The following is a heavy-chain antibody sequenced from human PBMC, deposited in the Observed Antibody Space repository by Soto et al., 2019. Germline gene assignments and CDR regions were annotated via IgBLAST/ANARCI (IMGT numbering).Heavy chain of an antibody. CDR3: ARDSPRHSSGYYWFDP. D-gene: IGHD3-22*01. CDR2: INAGNGNT. J-gene: IGHJ5*02. CDR1: GYTFTSYA. V-gene: IGHV1-3*01. Sequence: ASVKVSCKASGYTFTSYAMHWVRQAPGQRLEWMGWINAGNGNTKYSQKFQGRVTITRDTSASTAYMELSSLRSEDTAVYYCARDSPRHSSGYYWFDPWGQGTLVTVSS.